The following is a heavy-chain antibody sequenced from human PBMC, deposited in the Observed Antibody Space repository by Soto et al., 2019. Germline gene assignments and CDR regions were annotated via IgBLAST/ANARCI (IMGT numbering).Heavy chain of an antibody. D-gene: IGHD6-13*01. CDR2: MNPNSGNT. Sequence: QVQLVQSGAEVKKPGASVKVACKASGYTFTSYDINWVRQATGQGLEWMGWMNPNSGNTGYAQKFQGRVTMTRNTSISTAYMELSSLRSEDTAVYYCARGWYSSSQVENYGMDVWGQGTTVTVSS. V-gene: IGHV1-8*01. J-gene: IGHJ6*02. CDR1: GYTFTSYD. CDR3: ARGWYSSSQVENYGMDV.